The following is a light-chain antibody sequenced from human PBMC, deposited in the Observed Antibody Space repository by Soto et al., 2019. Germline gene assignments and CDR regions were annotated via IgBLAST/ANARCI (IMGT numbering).Light chain of an antibody. CDR3: MQALQTPT. Sequence: DIVMTQSPLSLPVTPGEPASISCRSSQSLLHTNGYNYLDWYLQKPGQSPQLLIYLGSHRASGVPDRFSGSGSGTDFTLKISSVEAEDVGVYYCMQALQTPTFGQGTKLDIK. CDR2: LGS. CDR1: QSLLHTNGYNY. J-gene: IGKJ2*01. V-gene: IGKV2-28*01.